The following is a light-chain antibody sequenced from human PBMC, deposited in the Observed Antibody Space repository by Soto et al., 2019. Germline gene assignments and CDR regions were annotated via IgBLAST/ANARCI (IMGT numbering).Light chain of an antibody. Sequence: EIVLTQSPATPSVSQGERATLSCRASQSVSSNLAWYQQKPGQAPRLLIYGASTRATGIPARFSGSGSGTEFTLTISSLQSEDFAVYYCQQYNNWPPGVTFGPGTKVDIK. V-gene: IGKV3-15*01. CDR2: GAS. J-gene: IGKJ3*01. CDR1: QSVSSN. CDR3: QQYNNWPPGVT.